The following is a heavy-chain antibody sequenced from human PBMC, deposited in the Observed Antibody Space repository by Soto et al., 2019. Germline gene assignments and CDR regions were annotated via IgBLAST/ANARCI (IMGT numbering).Heavy chain of an antibody. CDR1: DGSIISYC. Sequence: LETMSVTCTVADGSIISYCVSWIRKKTGKGLEWIGYIYYSGSTNYNPSLKSRVTISVDTSKNQFSLKLSSVTAADTAVYYCARGNYGVTIFGVVTPSYYMDVWGKGTTVTVSS. CDR3: ARGNYGVTIFGVVTPSYYMDV. J-gene: IGHJ6*03. CDR2: IYYSGST. V-gene: IGHV4-59*01. D-gene: IGHD3-3*01.